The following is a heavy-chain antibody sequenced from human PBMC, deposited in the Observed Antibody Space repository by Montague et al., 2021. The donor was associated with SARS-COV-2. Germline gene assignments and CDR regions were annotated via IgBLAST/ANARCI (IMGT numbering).Heavy chain of an antibody. CDR1: GFTFSSYA. CDR3: AKSLSGWDSFDY. D-gene: IGHD6-19*01. CDR2: ISYDGSNK. J-gene: IGHJ4*02. V-gene: IGHV3-30*04. Sequence: SLRLSLSASGFTFSSYAMHWVRQAPGKGLEWVAVISYDGSNKYYADSVKGRFTISRDNSKNTLYLQMNSLRAEDTALYYCAKSLSGWDSFDYWGQGTLVTVSS.